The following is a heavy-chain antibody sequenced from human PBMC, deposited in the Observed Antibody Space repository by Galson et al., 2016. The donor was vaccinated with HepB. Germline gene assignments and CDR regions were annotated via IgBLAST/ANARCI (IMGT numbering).Heavy chain of an antibody. V-gene: IGHV4-39*01. D-gene: IGHD5-24*01. J-gene: IGHJ3*01. Sequence: SETLSLTCIVSGGFINSSASYWGWVRQPPGKGLEWIGSIYYGRRTYYKPSLKSRVTISVDTSKNQFSLKLSSVTAADTALYYCARHVEDGYSQGGTFDVWGQGTMVTVSS. CDR2: IYYGRRT. CDR3: ARHVEDGYSQGGTFDV. CDR1: GGFINSSASY.